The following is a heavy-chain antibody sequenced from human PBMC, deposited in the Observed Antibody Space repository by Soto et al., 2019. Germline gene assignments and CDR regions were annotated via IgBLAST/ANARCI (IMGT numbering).Heavy chain of an antibody. CDR1: GVTVRIYA. Sequence: GGPLRLSCSASGVTVRIYAMHWVRQAPGKGLEYVSSISTNGGNTHYADSVKGRFTISRDNSKNTHYLQMSNLRAEDTAVYYCARVFSDSSSFFDPWGQGTLVTVSS. V-gene: IGHV3-64D*06. CDR2: ISTNGGNT. CDR3: ARVFSDSSSFFDP. D-gene: IGHD6-13*01. J-gene: IGHJ5*02.